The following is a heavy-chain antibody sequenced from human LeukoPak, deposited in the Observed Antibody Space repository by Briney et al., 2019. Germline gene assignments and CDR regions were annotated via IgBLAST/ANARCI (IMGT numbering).Heavy chain of an antibody. CDR3: ARGRRVYYYDSSGYYTAFDY. Sequence: ASVKVSCKASGYTFTGYYMHWVRQAPGQGLEWMGWINPNSGGTNYAQKFQGRVTMTRDTSISTAYMELSRLRSDDTAVYYCARGRRVYYYDSSGYYTAFDYWGQGTLVTVSS. J-gene: IGHJ4*02. CDR2: INPNSGGT. D-gene: IGHD3-22*01. V-gene: IGHV1-2*02. CDR1: GYTFTGYY.